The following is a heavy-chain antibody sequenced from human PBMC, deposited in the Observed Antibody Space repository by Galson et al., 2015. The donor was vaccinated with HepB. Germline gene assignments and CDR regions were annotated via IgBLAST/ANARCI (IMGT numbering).Heavy chain of an antibody. Sequence: SVKVSCKVSGYTLTELSMHWVRQAPGKGLEWMGGFDPEDGETIYAQKFQGRVTMTEDTSTDTAYMELSSLRSEDTAVYYCATESLIAAAGTVWFDPWGQGTLVTVSS. J-gene: IGHJ5*02. V-gene: IGHV1-24*01. CDR2: FDPEDGET. CDR3: ATESLIAAAGTVWFDP. CDR1: GYTLTELS. D-gene: IGHD6-13*01.